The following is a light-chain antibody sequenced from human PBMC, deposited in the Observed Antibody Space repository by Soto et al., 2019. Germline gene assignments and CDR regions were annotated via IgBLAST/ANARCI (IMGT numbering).Light chain of an antibody. CDR1: QTISTY. Sequence: DIQMTQSPSSVSASVGDRVTITCRASQTISTYLVWYQQQPGKAPNLLISDASNLQSGVPSRFSGSGSGTYFTLTITSLQPEDFATYYCQQANTFPLAFGQGTKVEIK. J-gene: IGKJ1*01. CDR2: DAS. V-gene: IGKV1-12*01. CDR3: QQANTFPLA.